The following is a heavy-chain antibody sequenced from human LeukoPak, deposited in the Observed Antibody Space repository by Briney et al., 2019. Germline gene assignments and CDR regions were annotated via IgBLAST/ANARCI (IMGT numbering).Heavy chain of an antibody. D-gene: IGHD3-3*01. CDR2: INLSGST. J-gene: IGHJ4*02. CDR3: ARVSISLFGVVTAHFDS. Sequence: PSETLSLTCGVSGGSFSGSYWGWIRRPPGKGLEWIGEINLSGSTNYNSSLTSRVTISRDTSKNQFSLNLWSVTTADTVVYYCARVSISLFGVVTAHFDSWGQGTLVAVSS. CDR1: GGSFSGSY. V-gene: IGHV4-34*01.